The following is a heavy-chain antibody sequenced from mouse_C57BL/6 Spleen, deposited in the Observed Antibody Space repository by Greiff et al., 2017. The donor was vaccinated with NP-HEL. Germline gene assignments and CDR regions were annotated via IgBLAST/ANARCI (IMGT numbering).Heavy chain of an antibody. J-gene: IGHJ2*01. Sequence: EVQVVESGPGMVKPSQSLSLTCTVTGYSITSGYDWHWIRHFPGNKLEWMGYISYSGSTNYNPSLKSRISITHDTSKNHFFLKLNSVTTEDTATDYCARGYYGNWGYWGQGTTLTVSS. CDR2: ISYSGST. V-gene: IGHV3-1*01. CDR1: GYSITSGYD. CDR3: ARGYYGNWGY. D-gene: IGHD2-1*01.